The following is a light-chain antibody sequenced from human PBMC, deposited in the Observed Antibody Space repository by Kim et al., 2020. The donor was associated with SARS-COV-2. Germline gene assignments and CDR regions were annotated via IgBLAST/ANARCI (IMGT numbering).Light chain of an antibody. CDR1: QSVSSSY. CDR2: GAS. J-gene: IGKJ1*01. V-gene: IGKV3-20*01. CDR3: QQYASSLCT. Sequence: EIVLTQSPGTLSLSPGERATLSCRASQSVSSSYVAWYQQKPGQAPRLLIYGASSRATGIPDRFSGSGSGTDFTLTISRLEPEDFAVYFSQQYASSLCTFGQGTKVYIK.